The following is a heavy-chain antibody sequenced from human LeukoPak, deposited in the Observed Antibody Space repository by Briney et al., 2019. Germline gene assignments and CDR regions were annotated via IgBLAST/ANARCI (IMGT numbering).Heavy chain of an antibody. CDR3: ARDFDTSGYTLDF. D-gene: IGHD3-22*01. V-gene: IGHV3-48*02. Sequence: GGSLRLSCAASGFTFSTYSMNWVRQAPGKGLEWISYISGSSKVIYYADSVKGRFTISRDNAENLLYLQMNSLRDEDTAVYFCARDFDTSGYTLDFWGQGALVTVSS. J-gene: IGHJ4*02. CDR1: GFTFSTYS. CDR2: ISGSSKVI.